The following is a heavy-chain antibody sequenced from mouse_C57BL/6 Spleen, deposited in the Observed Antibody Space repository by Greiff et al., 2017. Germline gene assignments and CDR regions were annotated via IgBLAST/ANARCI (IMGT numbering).Heavy chain of an antibody. Sequence: QVQLKESGPGLVAPSPSLSITCTVSGFSLTSYGVRWVRQPPGKGLEWLGVIWGDGSTNYHSDLISRLGISKDNTKSQVFLKLNRLQTYDTATYYCAEEAITGFAYWGQGTLVTVSA. CDR3: AEEAITGFAY. CDR1: GFSLTSYG. J-gene: IGHJ3*01. CDR2: IWGDGST. V-gene: IGHV2-3*01.